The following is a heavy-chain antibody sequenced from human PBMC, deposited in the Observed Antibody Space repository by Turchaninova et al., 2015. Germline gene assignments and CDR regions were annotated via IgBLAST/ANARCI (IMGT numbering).Heavy chain of an antibody. CDR2: INPNSGDT. D-gene: IGHD6-13*01. Sequence: QVQLVQSGAEVKKPGASVQVSCKASGYTVSGYYRHRVRQAPGQGLEWMGWINPNSGDTNYAQKFQGRVTMTKDTSISTAYMELSGLRSDDTAVYYCARCVNLAAPGDSWGQGTLVTVSS. CDR3: ARCVNLAAPGDS. J-gene: IGHJ4*02. V-gene: IGHV1-2*02. CDR1: GYTVSGYY.